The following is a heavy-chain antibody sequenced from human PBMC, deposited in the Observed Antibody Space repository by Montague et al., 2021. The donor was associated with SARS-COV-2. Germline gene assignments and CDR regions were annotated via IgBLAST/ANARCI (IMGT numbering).Heavy chain of an antibody. J-gene: IGHJ2*01. CDR2: VNHSGST. CDR1: GGSFSDYY. D-gene: IGHD3-22*01. Sequence: SETLSLTCAEDGGSFSDYYWRRTGEPPGEGQARMGEVNHSGSTNYNPSLRSRVTISVDTSKNQFSLKLSAVTAADTAVYYCARGAPTISMILVVMTGAGWYFDLWGRGTLVTVSS. CDR3: ARGAPTISMILVVMTGAGWYFDL. V-gene: IGHV4-34*01.